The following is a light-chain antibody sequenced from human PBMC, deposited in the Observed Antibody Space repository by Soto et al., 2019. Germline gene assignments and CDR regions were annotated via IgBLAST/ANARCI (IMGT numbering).Light chain of an antibody. V-gene: IGKV3-15*01. Sequence: EIVMTQSPATLSVSPGERATLSCRASQSVSYNLAWYQQKPGQGPRILIYGAFTRATGIPARFSGSGSGTEFTLTISSLQSEDFAVYYCQQYKNWPPLTFGGGIKVEMK. CDR3: QQYKNWPPLT. J-gene: IGKJ4*01. CDR1: QSVSYN. CDR2: GAF.